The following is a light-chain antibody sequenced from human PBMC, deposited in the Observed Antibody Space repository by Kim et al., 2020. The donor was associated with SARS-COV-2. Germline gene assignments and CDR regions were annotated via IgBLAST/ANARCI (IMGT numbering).Light chain of an antibody. Sequence: DIQMTQSPSSLSASVGDRVTITCRASQDINNWLAWYQQKPEKPPKSLVYAASSVQSGVPSRFSGSGSGKDFTLTISSLQPEDFATYYCQQYKSDPMTFGQGTQLEIK. CDR2: AAS. V-gene: IGKV1D-16*01. CDR3: QQYKSDPMT. J-gene: IGKJ5*01. CDR1: QDINNW.